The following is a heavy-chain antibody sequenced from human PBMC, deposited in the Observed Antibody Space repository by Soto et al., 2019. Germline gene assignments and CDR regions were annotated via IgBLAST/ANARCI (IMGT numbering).Heavy chain of an antibody. CDR2: ISSSGSTI. D-gene: IGHD3-16*01. Sequence: EVQLVESGGGLGQPGWSLRLSCAASGFTFSSYEMNWVRQAPGKGLEWVSYISSSGSTIYYADSVKGRFTISRDNAKNSLYLQMNSLRAEDTAVYYCARAPGGARDYWGQGTLVTVSS. CDR3: ARAPGGARDY. CDR1: GFTFSSYE. J-gene: IGHJ4*02. V-gene: IGHV3-48*03.